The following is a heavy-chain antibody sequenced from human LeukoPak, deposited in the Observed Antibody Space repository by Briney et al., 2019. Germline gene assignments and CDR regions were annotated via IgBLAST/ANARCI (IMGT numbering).Heavy chain of an antibody. D-gene: IGHD3-22*01. CDR1: GGSVSSSNYY. V-gene: IGHV4-39*02. CDR2: VYYRGST. CDR3: ARRHYSDATDVGGFDY. J-gene: IGHJ4*02. Sequence: SETLSLTCTVPGGSVSSSNYYWGWIRQPPAKGLEWIGIVYYRGSTYYNPSLQSRVTISVDTSKNHFSLNLSSVTAADTAIYYCARRHYSDATDVGGFDYWGQGTLVTVSS.